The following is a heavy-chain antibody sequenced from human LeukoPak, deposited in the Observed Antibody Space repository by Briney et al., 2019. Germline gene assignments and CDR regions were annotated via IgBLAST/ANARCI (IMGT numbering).Heavy chain of an antibody. CDR3: ARAVGTTLLFDY. CDR2: ISSSSSYI. Sequence: GGSLRLSCAASGFPFSSYSMNWVRQAPGKGLEWVSSISSSSSYIYYADSVKGRFTISRHNAKNSLFLQMNSLRAEDTAVYYCARAVGTTLLFDYWGQGTLVTVSS. V-gene: IGHV3-21*01. J-gene: IGHJ4*02. D-gene: IGHD1-26*01. CDR1: GFPFSSYS.